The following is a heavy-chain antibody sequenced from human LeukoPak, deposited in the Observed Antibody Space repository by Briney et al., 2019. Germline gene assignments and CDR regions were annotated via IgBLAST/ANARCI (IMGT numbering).Heavy chain of an antibody. V-gene: IGHV4-39*07. CDR1: GDSFTSVTDY. Sequence: PSETLSLTCTVSGDSFTSVTDYWAWIRQPPGKGLEWIASGDYRVAISADMSKNQISLKLTSVTGADTAVYYCAGERGEEYSSGWYKTNFFDNWGQGIRVTVSS. CDR3: AGERGEEYSSGWYKTNFFDN. CDR2: GDY. J-gene: IGHJ4*02. D-gene: IGHD6-19*01.